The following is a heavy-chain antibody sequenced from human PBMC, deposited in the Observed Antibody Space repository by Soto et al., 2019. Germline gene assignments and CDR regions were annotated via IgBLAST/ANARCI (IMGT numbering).Heavy chain of an antibody. CDR1: GYSFSNYW. V-gene: IGHV5-51*01. Sequence: GESLKISCKASGYSFSNYWIGWVRQMPGKGLEWMTLISPGDSDTRYSPSFRGQVTISADKSISTAYLQWSSLKASDSAIYYCARRNTWGRDFDFWGQGTLVTVSS. D-gene: IGHD7-27*01. CDR2: ISPGDSDT. J-gene: IGHJ4*02. CDR3: ARRNTWGRDFDF.